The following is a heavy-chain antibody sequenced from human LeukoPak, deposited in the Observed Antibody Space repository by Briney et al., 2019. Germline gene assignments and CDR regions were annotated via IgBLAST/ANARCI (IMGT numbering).Heavy chain of an antibody. J-gene: IGHJ5*02. CDR1: GFTFSSYS. CDR2: ISSSSSYI. V-gene: IGHV3-21*01. CDR3: ARDYYGDYGRYNWFDP. Sequence: PGGSVRLSCAASGFTFSSYSMNWVRQAPGKGLEWVSSISSSSSYIYYADSVKGRFTISRDNAKNSLYLQMNSLRAEDTAVYYCARDYYGDYGRYNWFDPWGQGTLVTVSS. D-gene: IGHD4-17*01.